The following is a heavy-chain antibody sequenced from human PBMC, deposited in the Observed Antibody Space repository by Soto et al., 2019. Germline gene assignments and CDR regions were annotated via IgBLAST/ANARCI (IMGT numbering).Heavy chain of an antibody. CDR1: GFSFSGAG. CDR3: AKEGEIVATIGALEY. V-gene: IGHV3-23*01. D-gene: IGHD5-12*01. Sequence: GGSLRLSCAASGFSFSGAGMNWVRHPPGKGLEWVSVIAHISGRTNYVDSVKGRFTIYKDTAKNTVYLQMNSLRAEYTALYYCAKEGEIVATIGALEYWAQGALVPVSS. J-gene: IGHJ4*02. CDR2: IAHISGRT.